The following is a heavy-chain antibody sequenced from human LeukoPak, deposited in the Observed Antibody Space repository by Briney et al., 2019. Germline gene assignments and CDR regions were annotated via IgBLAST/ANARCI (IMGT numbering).Heavy chain of an antibody. Sequence: GGSLRLSCAASGFTFSSYEMNWVRQAPGKGLEWVSYISSSGSTIYYADSVKGRFTISRDNAKNSLYLQMNSLRAEDTAVYYCARDAVDDAFDIWGQGTMVTVSS. J-gene: IGHJ3*02. CDR3: ARDAVDDAFDI. CDR1: GFTFSSYE. V-gene: IGHV3-48*03. D-gene: IGHD5-24*01. CDR2: ISSSGSTI.